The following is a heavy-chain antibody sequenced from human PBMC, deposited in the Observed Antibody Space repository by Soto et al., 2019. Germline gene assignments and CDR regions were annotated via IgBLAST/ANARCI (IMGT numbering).Heavy chain of an antibody. V-gene: IGHV5-10-1*01. Sequence: PGESLKISCKGSGYTFTSYWITWVRQMPGKGLEWMGRIEPSDSYTTYTPSFQGHVTFSADKSISTAYLQWSSLKASDTAMYYCARLTSSWPYYYTMDVWGQGTTVTVSS. CDR2: IEPSDSYT. J-gene: IGHJ6*02. CDR1: GYTFTSYW. D-gene: IGHD6-13*01. CDR3: ARLTSSWPYYYTMDV.